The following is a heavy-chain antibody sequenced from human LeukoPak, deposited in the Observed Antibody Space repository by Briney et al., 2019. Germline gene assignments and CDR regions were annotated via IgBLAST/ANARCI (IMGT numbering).Heavy chain of an antibody. D-gene: IGHD5-24*01. J-gene: IGHJ6*03. CDR3: ARGAEGENERQRWYRYYYIDMDD. CDR1: GYTFTSYD. V-gene: IGHV1-8*01. CDR2: MNPNSGNT. Sequence: ASVKVSCKASGYTFTSYDINWVRQATGQGLEWMGWMNPNSGNTGYAQKFQGRVTMTRNTSISTAYMELSSLRSEDTAVYYCARGAEGENERQRWYRYYYIDMDDWGKGTTVTISS.